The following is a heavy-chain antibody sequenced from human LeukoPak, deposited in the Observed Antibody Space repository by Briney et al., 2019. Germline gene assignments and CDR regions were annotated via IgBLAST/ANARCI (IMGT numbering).Heavy chain of an antibody. Sequence: ASVKVSCKASGYTFTGYYMHWVRQAPGQGLEWMGWINPNSGGTNYAQKFQGRVTMTRDTSISTAYMELSRLRSDDTAVYYCARDGALYDILTGYSTDAFDIRGQGTMVTVSS. CDR3: ARDGALYDILTGYSTDAFDI. CDR1: GYTFTGYY. V-gene: IGHV1-2*02. D-gene: IGHD3-9*01. CDR2: INPNSGGT. J-gene: IGHJ3*02.